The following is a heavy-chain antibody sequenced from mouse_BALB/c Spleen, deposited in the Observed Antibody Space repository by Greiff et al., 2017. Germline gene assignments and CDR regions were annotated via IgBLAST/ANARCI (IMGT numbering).Heavy chain of an antibody. CDR3: TRYYGSRGYFDY. D-gene: IGHD1-1*01. Sequence: EVQLQQSGTVLARPGASVKMSCKASGYSFTSYWMHWVKQRPGQGLEWIGAIYPGNSDTSYNQKFKGKAKLTAVTSASTAYMELSSLANEDSAVYYCTRYYGSRGYFDYWGQGTTLTVSS. J-gene: IGHJ2*01. CDR1: GYSFTSYW. CDR2: IYPGNSDT. V-gene: IGHV1-5*01.